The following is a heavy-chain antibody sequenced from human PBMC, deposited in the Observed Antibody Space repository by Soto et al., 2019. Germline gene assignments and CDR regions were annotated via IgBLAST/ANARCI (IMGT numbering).Heavy chain of an antibody. V-gene: IGHV1-69*12. D-gene: IGHD3-10*01. CDR2: ILPIFPSP. Sequence: QVQLVQSGAEVKKPGSSVTVSCKASGGTFGNSAISWVRQAPGQGLEWMGGILPIFPSPDYAQRFQGRVTITADESTSTAYKELTSLGSDDTAVYYGARDKDRQQLGGDYYYGIDVWGQGTTVTVSS. CDR3: ARDKDRQQLGGDYYYGIDV. J-gene: IGHJ6*02. CDR1: GGTFGNSA.